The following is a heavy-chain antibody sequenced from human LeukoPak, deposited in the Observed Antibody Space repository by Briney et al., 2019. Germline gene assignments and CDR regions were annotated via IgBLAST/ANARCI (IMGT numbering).Heavy chain of an antibody. CDR3: ARKLWFGEPCCYFDY. J-gene: IGHJ4*02. Sequence: GGSLRLSCAASGFTFSSYSMNWVRQAPGKGLEWVSYITYNSGTIYYTDSVKGRFTISRDNAKNSLHLQMNSLRAEDTAVYYCARKLWFGEPCCYFDYWGQGTLVTVSS. CDR2: ITYNSGTI. D-gene: IGHD3-10*01. V-gene: IGHV3-48*04. CDR1: GFTFSSYS.